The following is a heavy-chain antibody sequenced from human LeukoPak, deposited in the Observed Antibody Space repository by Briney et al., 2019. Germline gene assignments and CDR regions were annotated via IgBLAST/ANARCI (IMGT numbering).Heavy chain of an antibody. CDR1: GGTFSSYT. D-gene: IGHD7-27*01. Sequence: GSSVKVSCKASGGTFSSYTISWVRHAPGQGLEWMGGIILIFGTANYAQNFQGRVTITTDESTSTAYMELSSLRSEDTAVYYCARALGDYYYYMDVWGKGTTVTVSS. V-gene: IGHV1-69*05. CDR3: ARALGDYYYYMDV. J-gene: IGHJ6*03. CDR2: IILIFGTA.